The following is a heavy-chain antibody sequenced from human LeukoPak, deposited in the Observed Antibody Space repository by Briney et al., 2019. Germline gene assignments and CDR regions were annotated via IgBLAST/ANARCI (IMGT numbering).Heavy chain of an antibody. J-gene: IGHJ4*02. CDR3: AKDFLLGSGRYFEAAIDS. D-gene: IGHD3-10*01. CDR1: GFTFSSYG. V-gene: IGHV3-23*01. Sequence: GGSLRLSCVASGFTFSSYGMNWVRQAPGKGLEWISGISGRDASTYHADSVKGRFTISRDNSKSTLYLQMNSLRAEDTAIYYCAKDFLLGSGRYFEAAIDSWGQGTLVTVSS. CDR2: ISGRDAST.